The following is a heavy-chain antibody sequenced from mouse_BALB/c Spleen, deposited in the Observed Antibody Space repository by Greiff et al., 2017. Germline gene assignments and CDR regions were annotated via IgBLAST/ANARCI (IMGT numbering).Heavy chain of an antibody. V-gene: IGHV1-67*01. CDR2: ISTYYGNT. CDR1: GYTFTDYA. D-gene: IGHD2-4*01. J-gene: IGHJ3*01. CDR3: ARGDYDYDGPAY. Sequence: QVQLKHSGPELVRPGVSVKISCKGSGYTFTDYAMHWVKQSHAKSLEWIGVISTYYGNTNYNQKFKGKATMTVDKSSSTAYMELARLTSEDSAIYYCARGDYDYDGPAYWGQGTLVTVSA.